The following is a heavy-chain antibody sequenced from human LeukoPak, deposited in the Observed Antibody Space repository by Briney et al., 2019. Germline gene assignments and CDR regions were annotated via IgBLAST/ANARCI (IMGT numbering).Heavy chain of an antibody. CDR2: IWYDGSNK. J-gene: IGHJ4*02. D-gene: IGHD4-23*01. CDR1: GFTFSSYG. Sequence: GGSLRLSCAASGFTFSSYGMHWVRQAPGKGLEWVAVIWYDGSNKYYADSVKGRFTISRDNAKNSLYLQMNSLRAEDTAVYYCASLSLRWSDYWGQGTLVTVSS. V-gene: IGHV3-33*03. CDR3: ASLSLRWSDY.